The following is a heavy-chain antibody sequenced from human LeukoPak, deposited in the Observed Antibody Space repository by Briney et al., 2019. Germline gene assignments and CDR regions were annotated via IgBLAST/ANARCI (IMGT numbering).Heavy chain of an antibody. D-gene: IGHD6-13*01. CDR1: GGSISSGGYY. CDR2: IYHSGSA. CDR3: ARGEQQLAEDDRGRYMDV. V-gene: IGHV4-30-2*01. Sequence: PSQTLSLTCTVSGGSISSGGYYWSWIRQPPGKGLEWIGYIYHSGSAYFNPSLKSRVTISVDRSKNQFSLKVNSVTAADTAVYYCARGEQQLAEDDRGRYMDVWGKGTTVTVSS. J-gene: IGHJ6*03.